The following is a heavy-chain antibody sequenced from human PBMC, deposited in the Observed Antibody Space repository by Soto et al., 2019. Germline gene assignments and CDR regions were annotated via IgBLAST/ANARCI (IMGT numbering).Heavy chain of an antibody. CDR3: ARDGPPYSPPSGWFGP. J-gene: IGHJ5*02. D-gene: IGHD6-13*01. V-gene: IGHV3-7*01. CDR2: IKQDGGEK. Sequence: EVQLVESGGGLVQPGGSLRLSCAASGFTFNSYWMSWVRQTPGKGLEWVANIKQDGGEKHYVDPVKGRFTISRDHAKNSVHLPINRPRVEETGGYYCARDGPPYSPPSGWFGPWGQGTLVTVSS. CDR1: GFTFNSYW.